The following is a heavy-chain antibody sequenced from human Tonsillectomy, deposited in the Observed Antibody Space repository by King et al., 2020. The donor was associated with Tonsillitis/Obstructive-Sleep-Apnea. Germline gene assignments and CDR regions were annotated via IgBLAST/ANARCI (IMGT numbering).Heavy chain of an antibody. CDR2: IYPGDSDT. CDR3: ARGAYYDLWSGSYGYYMDV. V-gene: IGHV5-51*01. J-gene: IGHJ6*03. D-gene: IGHD3-3*01. CDR1: GYSFTSYW. Sequence: LVQSGAEVKKPGESLKISCKGSGYSFTSYWIGWVRQMPGKGLEWMGIIYPGDSDTRYSPSFQGQVTISADQSISTAYLQWSSLKASDTAMYYCARGAYYDLWSGSYGYYMDVWGKGTTVTVSS.